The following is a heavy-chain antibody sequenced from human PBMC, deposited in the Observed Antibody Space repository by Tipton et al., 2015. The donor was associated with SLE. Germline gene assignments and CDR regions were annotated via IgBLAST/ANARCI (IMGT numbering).Heavy chain of an antibody. CDR1: GGSISSYY. D-gene: IGHD2-21*01. V-gene: IGHV4-59*01. J-gene: IGHJ3*02. Sequence: TLSLTCTVSGGSISSYYWSWIRQPPGKGLEWIGYIYYSGSTNYNPSLKSRVTISVDTSKNQFSLKLSSVTAADTAVYYCATFEVGSAFDIWGQGTMVTVSS. CDR2: IYYSGST. CDR3: ATFEVGSAFDI.